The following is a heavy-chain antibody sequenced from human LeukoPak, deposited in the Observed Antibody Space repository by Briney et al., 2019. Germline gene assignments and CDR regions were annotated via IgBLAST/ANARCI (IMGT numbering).Heavy chain of an antibody. J-gene: IGHJ4*02. V-gene: IGHV3-30*02. CDR2: IRYDGSNK. D-gene: IGHD3-16*01. CDR3: AKLDSDYVWGNNIDY. Sequence: GGSLRLSCAASGFTFSSYGMHWVRQAPGKGLEWVAFIRYDGSNKYYADSVKGRFTTSRDNSKNTLYLQMNSQRAEDTAVYYCAKLDSDYVWGNNIDYWGQGTLVTVSS. CDR1: GFTFSSYG.